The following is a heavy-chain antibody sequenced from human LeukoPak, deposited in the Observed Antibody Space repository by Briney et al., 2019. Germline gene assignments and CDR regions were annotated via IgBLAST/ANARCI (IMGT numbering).Heavy chain of an antibody. Sequence: GGPLRLSCAASGFTFSRYAMIWVRQAPGKAREWVSSISGSGGSTYYADSVKGRFTISRDNSKNTLYLQMNSLRAEDTAVDYCAKAVAYCSGGNCYSAFDYWGQGTLVTVSS. J-gene: IGHJ4*02. D-gene: IGHD2-15*01. V-gene: IGHV3-23*01. CDR1: GFTFSRYA. CDR2: ISGSGGST. CDR3: AKAVAYCSGGNCYSAFDY.